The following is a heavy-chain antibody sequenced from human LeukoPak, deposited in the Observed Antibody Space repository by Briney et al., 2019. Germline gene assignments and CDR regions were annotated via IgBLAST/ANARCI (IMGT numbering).Heavy chain of an antibody. Sequence: QPGGSLRLSCAVSGFTFSSYAMSWVRQAPGKGLEWVSRIDSDGSSTIYADPAKGRFTIPRDNAKNTLYLQMNSLRAEDTAVYYCARSGAPTLDYWGQGTLVIVSS. CDR3: ARSGAPTLDY. D-gene: IGHD2-15*01. V-gene: IGHV3-74*01. J-gene: IGHJ4*02. CDR2: IDSDGSST. CDR1: GFTFSSYA.